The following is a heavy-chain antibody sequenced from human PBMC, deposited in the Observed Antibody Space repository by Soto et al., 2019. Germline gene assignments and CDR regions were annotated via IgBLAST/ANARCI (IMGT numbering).Heavy chain of an antibody. D-gene: IGHD1-26*01. J-gene: IGHJ3*02. CDR3: ARPVSEGAFDI. V-gene: IGHV5-51*01. CDR2: IYPGDSDV. CDR1: GYRFTNYW. Sequence: GESLKISCKGSGYRFTNYWIGWVRQMPGKGLEWMALIYPGDSDVRYSPAFEGQVTVSADKSVSTAFLQWNSLNPSDTATYYCARPVSEGAFDIWGQGTLVTVSS.